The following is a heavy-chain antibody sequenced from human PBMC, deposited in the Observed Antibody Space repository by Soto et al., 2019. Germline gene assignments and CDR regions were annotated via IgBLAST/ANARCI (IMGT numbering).Heavy chain of an antibody. Sequence: GGSLRLSCEASGFPFSSFGIHWVRQAPGKGLEWLAIIWNDGSNEYYADSVKGRFTISRDNSKNTVYLQVSNLRAEDTAVYFCARDQTDSSGPSYFDYWGQGTLVTVSS. CDR1: GFPFSSFG. CDR2: IWNDGSNE. D-gene: IGHD3-22*01. V-gene: IGHV3-33*01. J-gene: IGHJ4*02. CDR3: ARDQTDSSGPSYFDY.